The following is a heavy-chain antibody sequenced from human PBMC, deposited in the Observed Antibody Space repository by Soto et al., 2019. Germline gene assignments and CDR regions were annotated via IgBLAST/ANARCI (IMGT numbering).Heavy chain of an antibody. CDR1: GFTFSSYS. Sequence: EVQLVESGGGLVKPGGSLRLSCAASGFTFSSYSMNWVRQAPGKGLEWVSSISSSRSYIYYADSVKGRFTISRDNAKNSLYLQMNSLRAEDTAVYYCARADTAMVRDYYYGMDVWGQGTTVTVSS. CDR3: ARADTAMVRDYYYGMDV. J-gene: IGHJ6*02. V-gene: IGHV3-21*01. CDR2: ISSSRSYI. D-gene: IGHD5-18*01.